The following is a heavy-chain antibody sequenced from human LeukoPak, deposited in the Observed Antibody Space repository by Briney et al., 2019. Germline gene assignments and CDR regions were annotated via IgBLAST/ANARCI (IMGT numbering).Heavy chain of an antibody. CDR3: TTYDFWSGYIDY. CDR2: INSKTDGGTT. V-gene: IGHV3-15*01. Sequence: GGSLRLSCAAFGFTVNNAWMSWVRQAPGKGLEWVGRINSKTDGGTTDYAAPVKGRFTISRDDSKNTLSLQMNSLKTEDTAVYYCTTYDFWSGYIDYWGQGTLVTVSS. CDR1: GFTVNNAW. D-gene: IGHD3-3*01. J-gene: IGHJ4*02.